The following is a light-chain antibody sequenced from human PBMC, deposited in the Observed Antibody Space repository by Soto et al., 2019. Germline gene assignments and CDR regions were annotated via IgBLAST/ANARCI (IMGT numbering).Light chain of an antibody. V-gene: IGKV3-20*01. CDR2: DAS. CDR3: QQYDRPPIT. Sequence: EIVLTQSPGTLSLSPGERATLSCRASQSVSVYLAWYQQKPGQAPRLLISDASDRAAGVPVRFSGSGAGTDFTLTISRLQPEDSALYYCQQYDRPPITFGQGTRLEIK. CDR1: QSVSVY. J-gene: IGKJ5*01.